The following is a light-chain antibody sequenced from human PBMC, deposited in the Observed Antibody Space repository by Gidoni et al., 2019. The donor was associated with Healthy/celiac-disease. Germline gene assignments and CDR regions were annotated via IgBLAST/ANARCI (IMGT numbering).Light chain of an antibody. CDR2: QAS. CDR1: ESVSFLGINL. V-gene: IGKV3-11*01. Sequence: IVLFQFLSSLAVSPGQWATITCRASESVSFLGINLIHWYQQKPGQRPKRLIYQASNKDTGVPARVSGRGSGTDFNLTINPVEANDTANYYWLQSKDCLTFGGGTRVEIK. CDR3: LQSKDCLT. J-gene: IGKJ4*01.